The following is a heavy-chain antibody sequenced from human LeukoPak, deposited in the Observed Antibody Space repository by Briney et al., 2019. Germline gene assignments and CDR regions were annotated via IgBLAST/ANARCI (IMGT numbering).Heavy chain of an antibody. Sequence: GGSLRLSCAASGITLSNYWMSWVRQAPGKGLEWVANIQQDGSEKYYVDSVKGRFTISRDNAKNSLHLQMNSLRVEDTAVYYCATLVATTQFDYWGQGTLVTVSS. CDR3: ATLVATTQFDY. V-gene: IGHV3-7*01. D-gene: IGHD5-12*01. J-gene: IGHJ4*02. CDR1: GITLSNYW. CDR2: IQQDGSEK.